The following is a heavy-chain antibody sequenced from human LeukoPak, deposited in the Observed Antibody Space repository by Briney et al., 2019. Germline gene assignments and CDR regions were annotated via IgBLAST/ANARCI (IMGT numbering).Heavy chain of an antibody. CDR3: ARHVRVFTIVRGVMYYGMDV. V-gene: IGHV4-39*01. CDR2: IYYSGST. CDR1: GGSISSSSYY. J-gene: IGHJ6*02. D-gene: IGHD3-10*01. Sequence: SETLSLTCTVSGGSISSSSYYWGWIRQPPGKGLEWIGSIYYSGSTYYNPSLKSRVTISVDTSKNQFSLKLSSVTAADTAVYYCARHVRVFTIVRGVMYYGMDVWGQGTTVTVSS.